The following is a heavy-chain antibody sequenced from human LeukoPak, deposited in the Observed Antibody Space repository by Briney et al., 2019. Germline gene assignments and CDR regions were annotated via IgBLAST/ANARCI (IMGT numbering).Heavy chain of an antibody. CDR3: ATRPHNDYTLHDAFDI. J-gene: IGHJ3*02. CDR1: GYTLTELS. D-gene: IGHD4-11*01. CDR2: FDPEDGET. V-gene: IGHV1-24*01. Sequence: ASVKVSCKVSGYTLTELSMHWVRQAPGKGLEWMGSFDPEDGETIYAQKLQGRVTMTEDTSTDTAYMELSSLRSEDTAVYYCATRPHNDYTLHDAFDIWGQGTMVIVSS.